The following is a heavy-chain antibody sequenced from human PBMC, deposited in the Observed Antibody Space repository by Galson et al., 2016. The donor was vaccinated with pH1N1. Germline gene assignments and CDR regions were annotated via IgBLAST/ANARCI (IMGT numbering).Heavy chain of an antibody. D-gene: IGHD4-17*01. CDR2: IYSGGGT. Sequence: SLRLSCAASGFTVSSNYMSWVRQAPGKGLEWVSVIYSGGGTYYADSVKGRFTISRDNSKNTRYLQMNILRAEDTAVYYCARFLYGDYVGYFDLWGRGTLVTVSS. CDR1: GFTVSSNY. CDR3: ARFLYGDYVGYFDL. V-gene: IGHV3-53*01. J-gene: IGHJ2*01.